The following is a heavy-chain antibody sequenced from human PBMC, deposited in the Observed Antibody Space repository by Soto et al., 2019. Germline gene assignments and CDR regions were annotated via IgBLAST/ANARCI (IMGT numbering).Heavy chain of an antibody. CDR2: IYSSGST. J-gene: IGHJ6*02. V-gene: IGHV4-31*03. CDR1: GGSISSGGY. CDR3: ARDRASYGTDV. Sequence: QVQLQESGPGLVKPSETLSLTCTVSGGSISSGGYWSWVRQRPGKGLEWIGYIYSSGSTYYSPSLVSRTSLSTNTTKNQFSLKMSSVTAEDTAVYNCARDRASYGTDVWGQGTTVTVS.